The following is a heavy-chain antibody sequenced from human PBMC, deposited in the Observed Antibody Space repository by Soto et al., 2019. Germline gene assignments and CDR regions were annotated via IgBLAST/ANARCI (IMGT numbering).Heavy chain of an antibody. J-gene: IGHJ4*02. CDR3: ARDYYGDNFDY. V-gene: IGHV3-30*03. D-gene: IGHD4-17*01. CDR2: VSFDSKNK. CDR1: GFTFGTYG. Sequence: PGGSLRLSCAASGFTFGTYGMHWVRQAPGKGLEWVAVVSFDSKNKYYIESVEGRFTISRDNSKNTLYLQMNSLRRDDTAVYYCARDYYGDNFDYWGQGTLVTVSS.